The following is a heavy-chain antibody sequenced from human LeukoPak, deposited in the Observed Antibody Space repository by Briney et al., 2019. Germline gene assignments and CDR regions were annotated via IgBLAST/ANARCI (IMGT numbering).Heavy chain of an antibody. V-gene: IGHV4-4*02. D-gene: IGHD3-16*01. CDR1: GDSISSNYW. CDR3: MSGRDYYWGQ. J-gene: IGHJ4*02. CDR2: IYHSGSS. Sequence: RSSETLSLTCAVSGDSISSNYWWSWVRQPPGKGLEWIGEIYHSGSSNYNPSLKSRVTISVDKSKNQFYLRLSSVTAAGTALYYCMSGRDYYWGQWGQGTLVIISS.